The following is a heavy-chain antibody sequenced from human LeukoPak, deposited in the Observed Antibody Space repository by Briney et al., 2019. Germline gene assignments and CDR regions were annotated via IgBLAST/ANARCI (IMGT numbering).Heavy chain of an antibody. J-gene: IGHJ3*02. CDR2: ISGSGGST. V-gene: IGHV3-23*01. CDR1: GFTFSSYA. CDR3: AKDRLSYGDDSSDAFDI. Sequence: PGGSLRLSCAASGFTFSSYAMSWVRQAPGKGLEWVSAISGSGGSTYYADSVKGRFTISRDNSKNTLYLQMNSLRAEDTAVYYCAKDRLSYGDDSSDAFDIWGQGTMVTVSS. D-gene: IGHD3-22*01.